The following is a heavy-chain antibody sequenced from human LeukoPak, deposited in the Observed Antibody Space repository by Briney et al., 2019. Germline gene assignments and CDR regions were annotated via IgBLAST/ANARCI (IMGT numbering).Heavy chain of an antibody. D-gene: IGHD2-15*01. Sequence: GGSLRLSCAASGFTFDDYAMYWVRQAPGKGLEWVSGISWNSGSMGYADSVRGRFTISRDNAKKSLYLQMNSLRAEDTALYYCAKDSCGRGCSDGSPGSIDYWGQGTLVTVSS. CDR3: AKDSCGRGCSDGSPGSIDY. CDR2: ISWNSGSM. V-gene: IGHV3-9*01. CDR1: GFTFDDYA. J-gene: IGHJ4*02.